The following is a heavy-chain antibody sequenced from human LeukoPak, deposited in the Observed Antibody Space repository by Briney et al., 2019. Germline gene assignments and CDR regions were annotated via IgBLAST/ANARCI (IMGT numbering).Heavy chain of an antibody. V-gene: IGHV3-48*01. CDR2: ISSSSSTI. J-gene: IGHJ4*02. CDR3: ARVPRQWLVPFFDY. CDR1: GFTFSSYS. Sequence: GGSLRLSCAASGFTFSSYSMNWVRQAPGKGLEWVSYISSSSSTIYYADSVKGRFTISRDNAKNSLYLQMNSLRAEDTAVYYCARVPRQWLVPFFDYWGQGTLVTVSS. D-gene: IGHD6-19*01.